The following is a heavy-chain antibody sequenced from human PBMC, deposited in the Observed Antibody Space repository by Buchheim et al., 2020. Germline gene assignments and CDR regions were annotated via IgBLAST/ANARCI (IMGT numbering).Heavy chain of an antibody. D-gene: IGHD3-22*01. J-gene: IGHJ5*02. V-gene: IGHV3-30*18. Sequence: QVQLVESGGGVVQPGGSLRLSCAASGFMFNSYSMHWVRQAPGRGLEWVAVISYDGSDKDYADSVKGRFTISRDNSKSTLHLQMNSLRPEDTAVYYCVKDGRYCDISTCSEPWGQGTL. CDR3: VKDGRYCDISTCSEP. CDR1: GFMFNSYS. CDR2: ISYDGSDK.